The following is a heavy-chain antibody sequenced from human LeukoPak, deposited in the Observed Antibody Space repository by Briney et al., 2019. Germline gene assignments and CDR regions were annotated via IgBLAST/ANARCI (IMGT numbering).Heavy chain of an antibody. D-gene: IGHD3-10*01. CDR2: INDIGNT. Sequence: SETLSLTCAVYGGSFSGYYWSWIRQPPGKGLEWIGEINDIGNTNYDPSLRSRVTISVDTSKNQLSLSLTSATAADTAVYFCARLGSVGYYNYQYMDIWGNGTTVTVSS. CDR3: ARLGSVGYYNYQYMDI. V-gene: IGHV4-34*01. J-gene: IGHJ6*03. CDR1: GGSFSGYY.